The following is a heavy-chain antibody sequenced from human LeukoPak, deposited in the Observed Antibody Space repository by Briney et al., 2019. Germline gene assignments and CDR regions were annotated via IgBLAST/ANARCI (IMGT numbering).Heavy chain of an antibody. CDR3: AKYRGFGDSYNS. Sequence: GGSLRLSCAASGFTFSSYAMSWVRQAPGKGLEWVSAISGSGGSTYYADSVKGRFTISRDTPKNTMDLQMNSLRAEDTAIYYCAKYRGFGDSYNSWGQGTLVTVSS. CDR2: ISGSGGST. J-gene: IGHJ4*02. CDR1: GFTFSSYA. D-gene: IGHD3-10*01. V-gene: IGHV3-23*01.